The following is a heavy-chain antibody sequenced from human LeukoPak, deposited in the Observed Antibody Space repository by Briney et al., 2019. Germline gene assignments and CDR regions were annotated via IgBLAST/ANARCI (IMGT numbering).Heavy chain of an antibody. J-gene: IGHJ5*02. CDR2: MSAYNGNT. Sequence: GASVTVSFKSSVYTVTIYGISWVRQAPGQGRGWMGWMSAYNGNTNYAQKLQGRVTMTTDTSTSTAYMELRSLRSDDTAVYYCARDLRLYGSGPFDHWGQGTLVTVSS. V-gene: IGHV1-18*01. CDR1: VYTVTIYG. D-gene: IGHD3-10*01. CDR3: ARDLRLYGSGPFDH.